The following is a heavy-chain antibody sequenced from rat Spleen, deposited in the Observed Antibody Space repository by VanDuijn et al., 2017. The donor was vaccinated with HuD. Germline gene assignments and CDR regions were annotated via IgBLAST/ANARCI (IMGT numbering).Heavy chain of an antibody. CDR2: VWGDGRT. CDR1: GFSLTNFH. V-gene: IGHV2-43*01. D-gene: IGHD3-4*01. CDR3: ARANRETYAHFDY. J-gene: IGHJ2*01. Sequence: QVQLKESGPGLVQPSQTLSLTCTVSGFSLTNFHVSWVRQPPGKGLEWMGGVWGDGRTAYNSALKSRLSINRDTSKSQVFLEMNSLQTEDTATYYCARANRETYAHFDYWGQGVMVTVSS.